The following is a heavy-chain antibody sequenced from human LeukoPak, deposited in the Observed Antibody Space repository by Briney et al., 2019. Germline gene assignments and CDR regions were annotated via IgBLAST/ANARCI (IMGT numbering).Heavy chain of an antibody. D-gene: IGHD2-15*01. V-gene: IGHV1-69*01. CDR3: ASLYCSGGSCYSGWYYFDY. CDR1: GDTFSSYA. CDR2: IIPIFGTA. Sequence: GSSVKVSCKASGDTFSSYAISWVRQAPGQGLEWMGGIIPIFGTANYAQKFQGRVTITADESTSTAYMELSSLRSEDTAVYYCASLYCSGGSCYSGWYYFDYWSQGTLVTVSS. J-gene: IGHJ4*02.